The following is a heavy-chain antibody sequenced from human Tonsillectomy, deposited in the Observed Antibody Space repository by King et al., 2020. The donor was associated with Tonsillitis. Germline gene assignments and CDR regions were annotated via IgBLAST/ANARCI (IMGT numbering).Heavy chain of an antibody. V-gene: IGHV3-23*04. J-gene: IGHJ6*02. Sequence: VQLVESGGGLVQSGGSLRLSCEDSEFSFTNYAMSWVRQAPGKGLEWVSSISGSGGSTYYADSVKGRFTISRDSSKNTLFLQMDSLRVEDTAVYYCAKDPAAVAGIDFYDGMDVWGQGTTVSVSS. D-gene: IGHD6-19*01. CDR3: AKDPAAVAGIDFYDGMDV. CDR2: ISGSGGST. CDR1: EFSFTNYA.